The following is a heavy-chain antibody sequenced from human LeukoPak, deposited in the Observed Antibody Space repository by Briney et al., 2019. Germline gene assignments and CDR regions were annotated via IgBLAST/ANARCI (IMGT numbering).Heavy chain of an antibody. CDR1: GYTLTELS. J-gene: IGHJ4*02. Sequence: ASVTVSCKVSGYTLTELSMHWVRQAPGKGLEWMGGFDPEDGETIYAQKFQGRVTMTEDTSTDTAYMELSSLRSEDTAVYYCATAFFLRDYVWGSYRYTFDYWGQGTLVTVSS. CDR2: FDPEDGET. CDR3: ATAFFLRDYVWGSYRYTFDY. V-gene: IGHV1-24*01. D-gene: IGHD3-16*02.